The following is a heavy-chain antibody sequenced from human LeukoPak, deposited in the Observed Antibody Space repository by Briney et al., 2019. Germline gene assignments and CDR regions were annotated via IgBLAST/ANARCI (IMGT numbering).Heavy chain of an antibody. J-gene: IGHJ4*02. Sequence: PGGSLRLSCAASGFTFSGSAMHWVRQASGKGLEWVGRIRSKANSYATAYAASVKGRFTISRDDSKNTAYLQMNSLRGEDTAVYYCAKAGRASGSYYYFDYWGQGTLVTVSS. CDR1: GFTFSGSA. CDR3: AKAGRASGSYYYFDY. D-gene: IGHD3-10*01. V-gene: IGHV3-73*01. CDR2: IRSKANSYAT.